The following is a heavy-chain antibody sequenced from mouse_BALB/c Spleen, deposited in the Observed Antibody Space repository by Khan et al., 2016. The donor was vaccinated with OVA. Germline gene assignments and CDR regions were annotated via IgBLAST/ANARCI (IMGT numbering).Heavy chain of an antibody. J-gene: IGHJ4*01. CDR1: GYTFTSYW. D-gene: IGHD1-1*01. V-gene: IGHV1S41*01. CDR3: ARSNYDGSSLYAMDY. Sequence: DLVKPGASVKLSCKASGYTFTSYWINWIKQRPGQGLEWIGRIGPGSGSTSYNEMFKGKATLTVDTSSSTAHIQLISLSSEDSAVYCCARSNYDGSSLYAMDYWGQGTSVTFSS. CDR2: IGPGSGST.